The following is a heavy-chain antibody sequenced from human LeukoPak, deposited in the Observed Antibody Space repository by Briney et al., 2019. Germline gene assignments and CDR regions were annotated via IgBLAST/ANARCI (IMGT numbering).Heavy chain of an antibody. V-gene: IGHV3-21*01. CDR1: GFTFSSYS. CDR2: ISSSSSYI. Sequence: PGGSLRLSCAASGFTFSSYSMNWVRQAPGKGLEWVSSISSSSSYIYYADSVKGRFTISRDNAKNSLYLQMNSLRAEDTAVYYCARLAGPGRAVAGIDYWGQGTLVTVSS. J-gene: IGHJ4*02. CDR3: ARLAGPGRAVAGIDY. D-gene: IGHD6-19*01.